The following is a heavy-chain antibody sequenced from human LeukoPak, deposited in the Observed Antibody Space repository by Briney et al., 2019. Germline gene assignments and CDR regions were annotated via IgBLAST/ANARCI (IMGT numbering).Heavy chain of an antibody. V-gene: IGHV3-23*01. D-gene: IGHD2-8*02. CDR1: GFTFSNYA. J-gene: IGHJ4*02. Sequence: GGSLRLSCVASGFTFSNYAMSWVRQAPGKGLEWVSSTSGSGGITYYADSVKGRFTISRDNSKNTLYLQMNNLRAEDTAMYYCALRVGYCSGGSCQHWGQGTLVTVSS. CDR3: ALRVGYCSGGSCQH. CDR2: TSGSGGIT.